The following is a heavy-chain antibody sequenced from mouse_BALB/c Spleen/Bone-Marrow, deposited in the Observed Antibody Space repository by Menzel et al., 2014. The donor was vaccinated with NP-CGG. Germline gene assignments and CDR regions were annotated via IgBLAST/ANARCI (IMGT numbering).Heavy chain of an antibody. J-gene: IGHJ3*01. V-gene: IGHV1-9*01. CDR1: GYTFSSYW. CDR3: ARRVPFAY. Sequence: VQRVESGAELMKPGASVKISCKATGYTFSSYWIEWVKQRPGHGLEWIGEILPGSGSTNYNEKFKGKATFTADTSSNTAYVQLSSLASEDSAVYYCARRVPFAYWGQGTLVTVSA. CDR2: ILPGSGST.